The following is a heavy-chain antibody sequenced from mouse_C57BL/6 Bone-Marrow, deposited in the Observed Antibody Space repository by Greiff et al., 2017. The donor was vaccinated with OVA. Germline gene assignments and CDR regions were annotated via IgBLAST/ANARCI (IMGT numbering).Heavy chain of an antibody. J-gene: IGHJ1*03. CDR3: ARSHYYGSSPYWYFDV. V-gene: IGHV3-8*01. CDR2: ISYSGST. D-gene: IGHD1-1*01. CDR1: GYSITSDY. Sequence: VQLQQSGPGLAKPSQTLSLTCSVTGYSITSDYWNWIRKFPGNKLEYMGYISYSGSTYYNPSLKSRISITRDTSKNQYYLQLNSVTTEDTATYYCARSHYYGSSPYWYFDVWGTGTTVTVSS.